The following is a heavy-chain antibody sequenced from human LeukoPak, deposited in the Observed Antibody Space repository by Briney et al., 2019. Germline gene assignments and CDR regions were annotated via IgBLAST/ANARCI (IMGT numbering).Heavy chain of an antibody. CDR3: ARVPIFGSGSAFDI. CDR1: GGSFSGYY. V-gene: IGHV4-34*01. D-gene: IGHD3-10*01. Sequence: SETLSLTCAVYGGSFSGYYWSWVRQPPGKGLEWIGEINHSGSTNYNPSLKSRVTISVDTSKNQFSLKLSSVTAADTAVYYCARVPIFGSGSAFDIWGQGTMVTVSS. CDR2: INHSGST. J-gene: IGHJ3*02.